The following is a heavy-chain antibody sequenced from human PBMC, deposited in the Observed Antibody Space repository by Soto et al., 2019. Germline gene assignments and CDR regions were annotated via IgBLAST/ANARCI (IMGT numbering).Heavy chain of an antibody. CDR2: INAGNGNT. V-gene: IGHV1-3*01. D-gene: IGHD3-10*01. J-gene: IGHJ6*02. CDR3: AINAVRGAESLHFSNSDYYYYGMDV. Sequence: ASVKVSCKASGYTFTSYAMHWVRQAPGQRLEWMGWINAGNGNTKYSQKFQGRVTITRDTSASTAYMELSSLRSEDTAVYYCAINAVRGAESLHFSNSDYYYYGMDVWGQGTTVTVSS. CDR1: GYTFTSYA.